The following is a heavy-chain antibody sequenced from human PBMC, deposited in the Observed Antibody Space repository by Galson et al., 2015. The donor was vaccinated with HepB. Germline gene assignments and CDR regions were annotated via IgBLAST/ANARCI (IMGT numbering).Heavy chain of an antibody. V-gene: IGHV4-59*01. CDR2: IYYGGST. J-gene: IGHJ6*02. D-gene: IGHD4-23*01. CDR3: ARDRAVLTFRKYYYYGMDV. Sequence: WNWIRQPPGKGLEWIGYIYYGGSTNYNPSLKSRVTISVDTSKNQFSLKLTSVTAADTAVYYCARDRAVLTFRKYYYYGMDVWGQGTTVTVSS.